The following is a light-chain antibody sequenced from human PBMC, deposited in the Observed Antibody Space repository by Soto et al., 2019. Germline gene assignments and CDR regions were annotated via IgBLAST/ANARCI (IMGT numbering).Light chain of an antibody. J-gene: IGKJ5*01. V-gene: IGKV3-11*01. CDR1: QSVSSN. CDR3: HQRYNWPRVT. Sequence: EIVMTQSPATLSVSPGEGATLSCRASQSVSSNLAWYQQKPGQPPRLLIYDVSNRATGIPARFSGSGSGTDFTLTITSLEPEDFAVYFCHQRYNWPRVTFGQGTRLEIK. CDR2: DVS.